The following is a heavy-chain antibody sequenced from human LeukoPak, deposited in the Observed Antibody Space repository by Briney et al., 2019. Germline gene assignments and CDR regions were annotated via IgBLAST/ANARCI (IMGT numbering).Heavy chain of an antibody. CDR1: GGSISSSSYY. Sequence: SETLSLTCTVSGGSISSSSYYWGWIRQPPGKGLEWIGNIYYSGSTYYSPSLKSRVTISVDTSKNQFSLKLSSVTAADTAVYYCARRGDSSGYANADDAFDIWGQGTMVTVSS. CDR2: IYYSGST. CDR3: ARRGDSSGYANADDAFDI. J-gene: IGHJ3*02. D-gene: IGHD3-22*01. V-gene: IGHV4-39*01.